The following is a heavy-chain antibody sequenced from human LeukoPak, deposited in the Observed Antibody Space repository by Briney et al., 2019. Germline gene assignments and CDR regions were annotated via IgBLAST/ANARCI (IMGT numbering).Heavy chain of an antibody. D-gene: IGHD3-22*01. J-gene: IGHJ4*02. Sequence: SETLSLTCAVSGGSISSSNWWSWIRQPPGKGLEWIGEINHSGSTNYNPSLKSRVTISVDTSKNQFSLKLSSVTAADTAVYYCASRKTRYYYDSSGYYYFDYWGQGTLVTVSS. CDR1: GGSISSSNW. CDR2: INHSGST. CDR3: ASRKTRYYYDSSGYYYFDY. V-gene: IGHV4-4*02.